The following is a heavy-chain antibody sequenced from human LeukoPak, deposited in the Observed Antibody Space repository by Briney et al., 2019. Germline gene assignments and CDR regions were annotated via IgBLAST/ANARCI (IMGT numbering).Heavy chain of an antibody. D-gene: IGHD3-22*01. V-gene: IGHV3-43*02. CDR2: ISGDGGST. Sequence: PGGSLRLSCAASGYTFSDYYMSWIRQAPGKGLEWVSLISGDGGSTYYADSVKGRFTIPRDNSKNSLYLQMNSLRTEDTALYYCAKDMAPYDSSGYYYLSYYYYGMDVWGQGTTVTVSS. CDR3: AKDMAPYDSSGYYYLSYYYYGMDV. CDR1: GYTFSDYY. J-gene: IGHJ6*02.